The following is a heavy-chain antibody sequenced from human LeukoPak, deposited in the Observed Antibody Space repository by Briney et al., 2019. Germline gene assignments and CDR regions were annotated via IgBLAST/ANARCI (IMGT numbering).Heavy chain of an antibody. CDR2: INPNSGGT. D-gene: IGHD2-2*01. Sequence: GASVKVSCKASGYTFTGYYMHWVRQAPGQGLEWMGWINPNSGGTNYAQKFQGRVTMTRDTSISTAYMELSRLRSDDTAVYYCASLGYCSSTSCPNYYYMDVWGKGTTVTVSS. CDR1: GYTFTGYY. J-gene: IGHJ6*03. CDR3: ASLGYCSSTSCPNYYYMDV. V-gene: IGHV1-2*02.